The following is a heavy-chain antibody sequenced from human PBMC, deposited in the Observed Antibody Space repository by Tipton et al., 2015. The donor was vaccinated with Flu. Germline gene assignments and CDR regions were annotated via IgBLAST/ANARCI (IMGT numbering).Heavy chain of an antibody. CDR3: ARDLWNDRRAYYYYGVDV. J-gene: IGHJ6*02. CDR1: GDSISTTIYY. D-gene: IGHD1-1*01. Sequence: LSCTVSGDSISTTIYYWGWVRQPPGKGLEWIGSIYYSGTTYYNPSLKSRVTISVDSSKNEFSLTLASLTAADTAVYYCARDLWNDRRAYYYYGVDVWGQGTTVSVSS. V-gene: IGHV4-39*07. CDR2: IYYSGTT.